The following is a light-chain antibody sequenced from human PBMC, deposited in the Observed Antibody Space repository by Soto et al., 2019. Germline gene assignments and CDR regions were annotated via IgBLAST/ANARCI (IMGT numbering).Light chain of an antibody. Sequence: EIVLTQSPGTLSLSPGERATLSCRASQSVSSSYLAWYQQKPGQAPRLLIYGASSRTTGIPDRFSGSGSGKDFTLTISSLEPEDVAVFYCQKYGSSTITFGHVTRLASK. V-gene: IGKV3-20*01. J-gene: IGKJ5*01. CDR3: QKYGSSTIT. CDR2: GAS. CDR1: QSVSSSY.